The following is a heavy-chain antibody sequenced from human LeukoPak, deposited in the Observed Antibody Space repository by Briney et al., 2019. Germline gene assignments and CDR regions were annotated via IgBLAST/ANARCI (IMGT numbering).Heavy chain of an antibody. J-gene: IGHJ6*02. CDR1: GGSISSYY. D-gene: IGHD3-22*01. V-gene: IGHV4-59*08. Sequence: SETLSLTCTVSGGSISSYYWSWIRQPPGKGLEWIGYIYYSGSTNYNPSLKSRFTISVDTSKNQFSLKLSSVTAADTAVYYCATDSSGYPPPRNYGMDVWGQGTTVTVSS. CDR2: IYYSGST. CDR3: ATDSSGYPPPRNYGMDV.